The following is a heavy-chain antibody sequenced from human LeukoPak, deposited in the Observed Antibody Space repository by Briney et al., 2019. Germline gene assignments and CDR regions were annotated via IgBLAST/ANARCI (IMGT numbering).Heavy chain of an antibody. V-gene: IGHV3-64D*09. J-gene: IGHJ4*02. CDR1: GFTFSRYA. Sequence: SGGSLRLSCSASGFTFSRYAMHWVRQAPGKGLEYVSGINDNGGRTHYGDSVKGRLSISRDNSKNTLHLQMSTLGAEDTALYYCVKDVGGSYAFDYWGQGILVTVAS. D-gene: IGHD1-26*01. CDR2: INDNGGRT. CDR3: VKDVGGSYAFDY.